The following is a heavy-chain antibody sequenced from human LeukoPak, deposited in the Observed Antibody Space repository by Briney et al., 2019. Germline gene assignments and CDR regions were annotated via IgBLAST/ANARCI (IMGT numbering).Heavy chain of an antibody. J-gene: IGHJ4*02. CDR2: IYYSGST. CDR3: ATSGVNSSGWYFT. D-gene: IGHD6-19*01. V-gene: IGHV4-59*01. CDR1: GGSISSYY. Sequence: SKTLSLTCTVSGGSISSYYWSWIRQPPGKGLEWIGYIYYSGSTNYNPSLKSRVTISVDTSKNQFSLKLSSVTAADTAVYYCATSGVNSSGWYFTWGQGTLVTVSS.